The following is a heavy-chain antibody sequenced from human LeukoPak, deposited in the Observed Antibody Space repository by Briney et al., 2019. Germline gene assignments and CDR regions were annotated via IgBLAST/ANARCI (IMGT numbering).Heavy chain of an antibody. CDR2: IYYSGST. J-gene: IGHJ3*01. D-gene: IGHD2-15*01. V-gene: IGHV4-59*08. Sequence: SETLSLTCTVSGGSISSYYWSWIRQPPGKGLEWIGYIYYSGSTNYNPSLKSRVTISVDTSKNQFSLKLSSVTAADTAVYYCASHSYCSGGSCYSNPDAFDFWGQGTMVTVSS. CDR1: GGSISSYY. CDR3: ASHSYCSGGSCYSNPDAFDF.